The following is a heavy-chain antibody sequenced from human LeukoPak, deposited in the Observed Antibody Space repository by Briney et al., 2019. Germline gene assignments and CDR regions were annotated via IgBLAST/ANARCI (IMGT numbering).Heavy chain of an antibody. CDR2: FDPEDGEI. CDR1: GYTLTELS. CDR3: ATLGSGSYYRAPYIFDY. Sequence: ASVKVSCKVSGYTLTELSMHWVRQAPGKGLEWMGGFDPEDGEIISAQKFQGRVTMTEDTSTDTAYMELSSLRSEDTAVYYCATLGSGSYYRAPYIFDYWGQGTLVTVSS. V-gene: IGHV1-24*01. J-gene: IGHJ4*02. D-gene: IGHD3-10*01.